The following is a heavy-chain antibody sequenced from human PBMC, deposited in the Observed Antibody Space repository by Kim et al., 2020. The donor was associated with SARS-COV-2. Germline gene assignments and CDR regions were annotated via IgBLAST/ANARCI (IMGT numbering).Heavy chain of an antibody. CDR1: GFTFSSYA. J-gene: IGHJ3*02. Sequence: GGSLRLSCAASGFTFSSYAMHWVRQAPGKGLEYVSAISSNGGSTYYANSVKGRFTISRDNSKNTLYLQMGSLRAEDMAVYYCARVGLYCGGDCHHDAFDIWGQGTMVTVSS. CDR2: ISSNGGST. V-gene: IGHV3-64*01. D-gene: IGHD2-21*02. CDR3: ARVGLYCGGDCHHDAFDI.